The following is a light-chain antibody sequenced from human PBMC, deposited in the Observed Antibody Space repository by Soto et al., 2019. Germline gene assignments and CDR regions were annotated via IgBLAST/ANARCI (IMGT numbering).Light chain of an antibody. CDR1: QSISSS. CDR3: LQDYNYPWT. Sequence: DIQMTQSPSSLSASVGDKVTITCRASQSISSSLNWYQQKSGKAPNLLIYGVSRLQGGVPSRFSGSGSGTDFTLTISSLQPEDFATYYCLQDYNYPWTFGQGTKVDIK. CDR2: GVS. V-gene: IGKV1-39*01. J-gene: IGKJ1*01.